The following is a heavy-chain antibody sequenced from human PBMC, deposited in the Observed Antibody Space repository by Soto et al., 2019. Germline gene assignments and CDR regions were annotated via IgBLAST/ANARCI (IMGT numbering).Heavy chain of an antibody. Sequence: PSETLSLTCTVSGSSVSGGIYYWTWIRQPPGKGLEWIGYIYNTKTTNYNASLRSRVSISVDTSKNQFSLRLTSVTAADTAVYYCARYRDFGDYGYFDSWGQGTLGTVS. D-gene: IGHD4-17*01. CDR1: GSSVSGGIYY. CDR2: IYNTKTT. J-gene: IGHJ4*02. V-gene: IGHV4-61*01. CDR3: ARYRDFGDYGYFDS.